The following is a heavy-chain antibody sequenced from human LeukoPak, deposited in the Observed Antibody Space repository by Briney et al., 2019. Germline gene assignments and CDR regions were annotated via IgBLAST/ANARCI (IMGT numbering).Heavy chain of an antibody. V-gene: IGHV3-23*01. CDR2: ISGSGGST. Sequence: GGSLRLSCAASGFTFSSYAMSWVRQAPGKGLEWVSAISGSGGSTYYADSVKGRFTISRDNSKNTLYLQMNSLRAEDTAVYYCAQLDSSSQLVYWGQGTPVTVSS. CDR1: GFTFSSYA. D-gene: IGHD6-13*01. J-gene: IGHJ4*02. CDR3: AQLDSSSQLVY.